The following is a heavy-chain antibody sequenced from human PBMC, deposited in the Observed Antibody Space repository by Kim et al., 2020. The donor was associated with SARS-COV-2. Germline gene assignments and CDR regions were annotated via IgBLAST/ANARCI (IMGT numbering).Heavy chain of an antibody. CDR3: ARGLVLRFLEWLGPYYYYMDV. CDR1: GGSFSGYY. Sequence: SETLSLTCSVYGGSFSGYYWSWIRQPPGKGLEWIGEINHSGSTNYNPSLKSRVTISVDTSKNQFSLKLSSVTAADTAVYYCARGLVLRFLEWLGPYYYYMDVWGKGTTVTVSS. CDR2: INHSGST. V-gene: IGHV4-34*01. J-gene: IGHJ6*03. D-gene: IGHD3-3*01.